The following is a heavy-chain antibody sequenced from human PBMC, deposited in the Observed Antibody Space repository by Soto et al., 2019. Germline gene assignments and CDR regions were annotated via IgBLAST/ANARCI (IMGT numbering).Heavy chain of an antibody. Sequence: QVQLVESGGGVVQPGRSLRLSCAASGFTFSSYGMHWVRQAPGKGLEWVAVISYDGSNKYYADSVKGRFTISRDNSKNTRYLQMNSLRAEDTAVYYCAKDQGRGGYLDYWGQGTLVTVS. CDR1: GFTFSSYG. V-gene: IGHV3-30*18. CDR3: AKDQGRGGYLDY. J-gene: IGHJ4*02. CDR2: ISYDGSNK. D-gene: IGHD3-16*01.